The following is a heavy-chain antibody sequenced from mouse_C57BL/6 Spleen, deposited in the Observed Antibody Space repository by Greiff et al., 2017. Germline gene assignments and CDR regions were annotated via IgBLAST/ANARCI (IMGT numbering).Heavy chain of an antibody. J-gene: IGHJ4*01. CDR1: GYAFSSSW. CDR3: ARESNYGRDYYAMDY. Sequence: QVQLQQSGPELVKPGASVKISCKASGYAFSSSWMNWVKQRPGKGLEWIGRIYPGDGDTNYNWKFKGKATLTASKSSSTAYMQLSRLTSEDSAVYVCARESNYGRDYYAMDYWGQGTSVTVSS. CDR2: IYPGDGDT. V-gene: IGHV1-82*01. D-gene: IGHD2-5*01.